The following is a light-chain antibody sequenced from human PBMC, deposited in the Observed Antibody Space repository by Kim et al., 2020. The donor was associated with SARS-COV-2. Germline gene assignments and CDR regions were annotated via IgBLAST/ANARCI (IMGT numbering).Light chain of an antibody. CDR3: QQYGKTPLT. CDR2: GAS. CDR1: QSISSAL. J-gene: IGKJ4*01. Sequence: EIVLTQSPGTLSLSPGETATLSCRASQSISSALLAWYQQRPGQAPRLLMSGASIRATGIPDRFSGSGSGTDFTLTISRLETDDFAVYYCQQYGKTPLTFGGGTKVDIK. V-gene: IGKV3-20*01.